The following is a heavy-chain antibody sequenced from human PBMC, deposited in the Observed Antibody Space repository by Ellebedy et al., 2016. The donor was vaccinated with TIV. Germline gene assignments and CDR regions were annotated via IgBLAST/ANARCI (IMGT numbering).Heavy chain of an antibody. CDR3: ARRSSAYALDY. V-gene: IGHV1-46*01. Sequence: AASVKVSCMPSGYTFSSNYMHWVRQAPGQGLEWMGITDPSGGSTNYAQKFQGRVTMTRDTSTSTVYMELSSLRSEDTAVYYCARRSSAYALDYWGQGTLVTVSS. CDR2: TDPSGGST. J-gene: IGHJ4*02. D-gene: IGHD5-12*01. CDR1: GYTFSSNY.